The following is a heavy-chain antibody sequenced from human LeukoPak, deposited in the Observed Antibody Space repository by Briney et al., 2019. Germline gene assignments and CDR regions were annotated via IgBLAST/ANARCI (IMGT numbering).Heavy chain of an antibody. CDR1: GFTFRSYW. V-gene: IGHV3-7*01. J-gene: IGHJ4*02. CDR2: IKQDGSEK. D-gene: IGHD2-15*01. Sequence: GGSLRLSCAASGFTFRSYWMSWVRQAPGKGLEWVANIKQDGSEKYYVDSVKGRFTISRDNAKNSLYLQMNGLRAEDTAVYYCARDWDCSDGSCSSLSDYWGQGTLVTVSS. CDR3: ARDWDCSDGSCSSLSDY.